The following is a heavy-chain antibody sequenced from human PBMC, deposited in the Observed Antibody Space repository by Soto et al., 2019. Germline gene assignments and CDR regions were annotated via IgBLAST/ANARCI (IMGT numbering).Heavy chain of an antibody. CDR3: TRVGGSVSGLDV. CDR1: GFTFSIYW. Sequence: EVQLVESGGGLVQPGGSLRLSCAASGFTFSIYWMHRVRQAPGKGPVWVSRIDNAGSSARYADSVKGRFTISRDNAKNTVHLQMNSLRAEDMAVYYCTRVGGSVSGLDVWGQGTTVTVSS. J-gene: IGHJ6*02. D-gene: IGHD1-26*01. V-gene: IGHV3-74*01. CDR2: IDNAGSSA.